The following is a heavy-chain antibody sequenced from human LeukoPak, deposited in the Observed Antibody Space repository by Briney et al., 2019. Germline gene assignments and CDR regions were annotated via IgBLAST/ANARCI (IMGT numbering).Heavy chain of an antibody. Sequence: SETLSLTCTVSGGSISSGDYYWSWIRQPPGKGLEWNGYIYYSGSTYYNPSLKSRVTISVDTFKNQFSLKLSSVTAADTAVYYCARVVPAAIGAFDIWGQGTMVTVSS. V-gene: IGHV4-30-4*08. CDR2: IYYSGST. J-gene: IGHJ3*02. D-gene: IGHD2-2*02. CDR1: GGSISSGDYY. CDR3: ARVVPAAIGAFDI.